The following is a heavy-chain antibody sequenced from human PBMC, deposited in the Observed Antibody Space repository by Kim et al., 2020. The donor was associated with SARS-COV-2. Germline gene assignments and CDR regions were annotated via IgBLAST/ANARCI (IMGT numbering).Heavy chain of an antibody. J-gene: IGHJ6*02. V-gene: IGHV3-33*05. D-gene: IGHD1-26*01. Sequence: GGSLRLSCAASGFTFSSYGMHWVRQAPGKGLEWVAVISYDGSNKYYADSVKGRFTISRDNSKNTLYLQMYSLRAEDTAVYYCARDISDPDVWELRYYYYYYGMDVWGQGTTVTVSS. CDR3: ARDISDPDVWELRYYYYYYGMDV. CDR1: GFTFSSYG. CDR2: ISYDGSNK.